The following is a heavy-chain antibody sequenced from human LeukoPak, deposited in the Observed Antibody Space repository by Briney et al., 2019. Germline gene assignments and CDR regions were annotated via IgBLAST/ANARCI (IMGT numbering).Heavy chain of an antibody. D-gene: IGHD3-3*01. CDR2: ISGSGGST. CDR1: GFTLSSYA. Sequence: GGSLRLSCAASGFTLSSYAMSWVRQAPGKGLEWVSVISGSGGSTYYADSVKGRFTISRDNSKNTLYLQMNSLRAEDTAVYYCAKIMVLGVVRYFDLWGRGTLVTGSS. CDR3: AKIMVLGVVRYFDL. V-gene: IGHV3-23*01. J-gene: IGHJ2*01.